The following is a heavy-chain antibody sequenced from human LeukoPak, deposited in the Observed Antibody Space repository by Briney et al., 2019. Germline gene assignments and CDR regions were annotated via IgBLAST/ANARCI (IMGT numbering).Heavy chain of an antibody. CDR2: FYHSEHT. CDR3: TRDGSSRSLAT. CDR1: GGSISNDY. V-gene: IGHV4-59*01. Sequence: SETLSPTCTVSGGSISNDYWCWIRQPPGKGLEWLGCFYHSEHTSYNPSLKSRVTISVDTSKNQFSLRLTSVTTADTAVYYCTRDGSSRSLATWGQGTLVTVSS. J-gene: IGHJ5*02. D-gene: IGHD6-6*01.